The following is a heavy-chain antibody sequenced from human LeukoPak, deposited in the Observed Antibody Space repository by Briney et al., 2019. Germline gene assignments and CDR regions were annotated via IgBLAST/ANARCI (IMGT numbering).Heavy chain of an antibody. V-gene: IGHV1-24*01. CDR2: FDPEDGET. CDR1: GYTLTELS. J-gene: IGHJ4*02. D-gene: IGHD6-13*01. Sequence: ASVKVSCKVSGYTLTELSMHWVRQAPGKGLEWMGGFDPEDGETIYAQKFQGRVTMTEDTSTDTAYMELSSLRSEDTAVYYCATDGAAGTEFDYWGQGTLVTVSS. CDR3: ATDGAAGTEFDY.